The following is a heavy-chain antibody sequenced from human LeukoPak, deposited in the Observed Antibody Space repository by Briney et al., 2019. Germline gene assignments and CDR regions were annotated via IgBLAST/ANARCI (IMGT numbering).Heavy chain of an antibody. CDR3: AKGARLGVAGPHLFQH. CDR1: GFTFSSYA. D-gene: IGHD6-19*01. V-gene: IGHV3-23*01. Sequence: GGSLRLSCAASGFTFSSYAMSWVRQAPGKGLEWVSSISSSSSYIYYADSVKGRFTISRDNSKNTLYLQMNSLRAEDTAVYYCAKGARLGVAGPHLFQHWGQGTLVTVSS. J-gene: IGHJ1*01. CDR2: ISSSSSYI.